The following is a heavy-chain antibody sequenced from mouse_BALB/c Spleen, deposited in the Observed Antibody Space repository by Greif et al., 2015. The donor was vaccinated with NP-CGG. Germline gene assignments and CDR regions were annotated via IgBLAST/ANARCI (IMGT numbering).Heavy chain of an antibody. CDR1: GFTFTDYY. J-gene: IGHJ2*01. Sequence: EVQVVESGGGLVQPGGSLRLSCATSGFTFTDYYMSWVRQPPGKALEWLGFIRNKANGYTTEYSASVKGRFTISRDNSQSILYLQMNTLRAEDSATYYCARDYVFDYWGQGTTLTVSS. D-gene: IGHD1-1*01. V-gene: IGHV7-3*02. CDR3: ARDYVFDY. CDR2: IRNKANGYTT.